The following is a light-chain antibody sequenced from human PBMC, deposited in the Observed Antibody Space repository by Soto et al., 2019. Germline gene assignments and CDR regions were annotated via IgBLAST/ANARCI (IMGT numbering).Light chain of an antibody. CDR2: DVS. CDR1: QSISSY. CDR3: KERTNWPRT. V-gene: IGKV3-11*01. Sequence: IVLTQSPATLSLSPGERATLSFRASQSISSYLIWYQQKPGQAPRLLMYDVSNRATGIPARFSGSGSGTDFTLHISSLEPEDVAVYSCKERTNWPRTLGQGTKADIK. J-gene: IGKJ1*01.